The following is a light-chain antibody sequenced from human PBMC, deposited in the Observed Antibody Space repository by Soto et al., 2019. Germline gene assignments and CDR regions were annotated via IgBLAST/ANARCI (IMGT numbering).Light chain of an antibody. V-gene: IGKV3-15*01. Sequence: EIVMTQSPATLSVSPGERATLSCRAGESVKTNLAWYQQKPGQAPRLLIYGASTRATGIPGRFSGSGSGTDFTLTISSLQSEDFAVYYCQQYIDWPPYTFGQGTKVDIK. CDR3: QQYIDWPPYT. CDR1: ESVKTN. J-gene: IGKJ2*01. CDR2: GAS.